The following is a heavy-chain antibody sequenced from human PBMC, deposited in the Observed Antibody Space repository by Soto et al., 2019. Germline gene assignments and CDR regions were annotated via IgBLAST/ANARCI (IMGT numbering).Heavy chain of an antibody. Sequence: GGSLRLSCAASGFTFTNAWMSWVRQAPGKGLEWVSTISSTGGSTYYADSVKGRFTISRDNSKNTLYLQMNSLRAEDTAVYYCAKGVGRFDPWGQGTLVTVSS. CDR3: AKGVGRFDP. CDR1: GFTFTNAW. V-gene: IGHV3-23*01. D-gene: IGHD1-1*01. J-gene: IGHJ5*02. CDR2: ISSTGGST.